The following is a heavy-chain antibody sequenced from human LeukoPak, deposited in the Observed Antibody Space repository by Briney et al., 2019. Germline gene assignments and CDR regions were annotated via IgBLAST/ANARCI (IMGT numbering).Heavy chain of an antibody. CDR1: GFTFSSCG. CDR2: IGPTDTDG. CDR3: ATETIGRHYDY. J-gene: IGHJ4*02. Sequence: GGSLRLSCAASGFTFSSCGFNWVRQAPGKGLEWVSSIGPTDTDGYYADSVRGRFTISRDNAKNSMYLQMDSLRDEDTAVYYCATETIGRHYDYWGQGTLLTVSS. V-gene: IGHV3-21*01. D-gene: IGHD1-14*01.